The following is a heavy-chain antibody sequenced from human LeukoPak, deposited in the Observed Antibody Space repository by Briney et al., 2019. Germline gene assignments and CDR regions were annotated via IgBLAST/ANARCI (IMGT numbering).Heavy chain of an antibody. Sequence: SETLSLTCTVSGGSISSYYWSWIRQPPGKGLEWIGYIYYSGSTNYNPSLKSRVTILGDTSKNQFSLKLSSVTAADTAVYYCARSWSAGNYGNFDYWGQGTLVTVSS. CDR2: IYYSGST. J-gene: IGHJ4*02. CDR3: ARSWSAGNYGNFDY. V-gene: IGHV4-59*01. CDR1: GGSISSYY. D-gene: IGHD3-9*01.